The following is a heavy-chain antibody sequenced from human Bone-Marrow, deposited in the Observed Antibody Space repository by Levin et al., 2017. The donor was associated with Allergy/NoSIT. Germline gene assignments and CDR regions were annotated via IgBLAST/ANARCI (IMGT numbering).Heavy chain of an antibody. Sequence: GGSLRLSCVASGFTFTRYSMHWVRQAPGKGLEWVAVISFDGKNKYYRDSVKGRFTISRDNSKNTLYLQMKSLRAEDTALYYCARDPQDYDYIRVAYYYGLDAWGQGTTVTVSS. J-gene: IGHJ6*02. CDR1: GFTFTRYS. D-gene: IGHD3-16*01. V-gene: IGHV3-30*04. CDR2: ISFDGKNK. CDR3: ARDPQDYDYIRVAYYYGLDA.